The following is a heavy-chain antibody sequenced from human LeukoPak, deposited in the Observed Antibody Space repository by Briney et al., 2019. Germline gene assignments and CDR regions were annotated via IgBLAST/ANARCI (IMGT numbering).Heavy chain of an antibody. V-gene: IGHV4-59*01. D-gene: IGHD6-13*01. Sequence: ASETLSLTCTVSGGSISSYYWSWIRQPPGKGLEWIGYIYYSGSTNYNPSLKSRVTISVDTSKNQFSLKLSSVTAADTAVYYCARGFGQQHSNWFDPWGQGTLVTVSS. CDR3: ARGFGQQHSNWFDP. J-gene: IGHJ5*02. CDR2: IYYSGST. CDR1: GGSISSYY.